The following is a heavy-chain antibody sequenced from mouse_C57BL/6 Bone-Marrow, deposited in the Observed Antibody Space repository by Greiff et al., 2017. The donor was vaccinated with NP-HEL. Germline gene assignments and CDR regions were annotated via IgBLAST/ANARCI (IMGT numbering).Heavy chain of an antibody. D-gene: IGHD1-1*01. CDR1: GYTFTSYW. CDR3: TRDYGSSYNY. CDR2: IYPGNSDT. V-gene: IGHV1-5*01. J-gene: IGHJ2*01. Sequence: VQLQQSGTVLARPGASVKMSCKTSGYTFTSYWMHWVKQRPGQGLEWIGAIYPGNSDTSYNQKFKGKAKLTAVTSASAAYMELSSLTKEDSAVYYCTRDYGSSYNYWGQGTTLTVSS.